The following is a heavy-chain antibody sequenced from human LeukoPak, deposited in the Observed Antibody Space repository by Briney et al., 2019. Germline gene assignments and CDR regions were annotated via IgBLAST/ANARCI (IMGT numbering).Heavy chain of an antibody. CDR1: GGSISSYY. V-gene: IGHV4-59*08. J-gene: IGHJ3*02. D-gene: IGHD6-13*01. Sequence: SETLSLTCTVSGGSISSYYWSWIRQPPGKGLEWIGYIYYSGSTNYNPSLKSRVTISVDTSKNQFSLKLSSVTAADTAVYYCARQKGTSSRFDAFDIWGQGTMVTVSS. CDR3: ARQKGTSSRFDAFDI. CDR2: IYYSGST.